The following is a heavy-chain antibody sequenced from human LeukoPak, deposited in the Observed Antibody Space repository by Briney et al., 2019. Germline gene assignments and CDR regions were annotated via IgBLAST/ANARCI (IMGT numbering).Heavy chain of an antibody. J-gene: IGHJ6*02. V-gene: IGHV4-59*12. CDR2: IYYSGST. Sequence: SETLSLTCTVSGGSISSYYWSWIRQPPGKGLEWIGYIYYSGSTNYNPSLKSRVTISVDTSKNQFSLKLSSVTAADTAVYYCARGRHYYGSGSYYNKSLYYYYYGMDVWGQGTTVTVSS. CDR3: ARGRHYYGSGSYYNKSLYYYYYGMDV. CDR1: GGSISSYY. D-gene: IGHD3-10*01.